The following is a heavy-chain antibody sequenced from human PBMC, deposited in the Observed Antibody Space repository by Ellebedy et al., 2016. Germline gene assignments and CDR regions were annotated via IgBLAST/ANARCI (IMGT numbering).Heavy chain of an antibody. J-gene: IGHJ4*02. V-gene: IGHV3-9*01. CDR3: AKGTMDYLHH. Sequence: GGSLRLSXPTSGFTFDDYALHWVRQVPGEGLEWVSGISWNSAAIGYGEAVKGRFTISRDSAKNYLYLQMNSLRVEDTALYFCAKGTMDYLHHWGQGTLVTVSS. D-gene: IGHD3-10*01. CDR1: GFTFDDYA. CDR2: ISWNSAAI.